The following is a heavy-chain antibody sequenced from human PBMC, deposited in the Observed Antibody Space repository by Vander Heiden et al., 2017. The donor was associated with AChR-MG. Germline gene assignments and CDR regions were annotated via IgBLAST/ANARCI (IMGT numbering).Heavy chain of an antibody. Sequence: EVQLVESGGGLVQPGGSLRLPWSASGFTFSSYWMHWVGQAPGKGLVWVSRINSDGSSTSYADSVKGRFTISRDNAKNTLYLQMNSLRAEDTAVYYCARDRVEGGWFDPWGQGTLVTVSS. CDR3: ARDRVEGGWFDP. CDR2: INSDGSST. CDR1: GFTFSSYW. V-gene: IGHV3-74*01. D-gene: IGHD3-10*01. J-gene: IGHJ5*02.